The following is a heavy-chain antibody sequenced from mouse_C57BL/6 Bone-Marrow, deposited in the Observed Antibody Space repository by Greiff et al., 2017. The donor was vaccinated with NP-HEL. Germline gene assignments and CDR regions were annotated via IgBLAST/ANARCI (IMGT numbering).Heavy chain of an antibody. J-gene: IGHJ2*01. CDR2: IYPGSGST. CDR3: ARRGGQLRLFDY. CDR1: GYTFTSYW. Sequence: VQLQQPGAELVKPGASVKMSCKASGYTFTSYWITWVKQRPGQGLEWIGEIYPGSGSTNYNEQFKSRPTLSVDTSSSKAYMQISSVASEDSAVYYCARRGGQLRLFDYWGQGTTLTVSS. D-gene: IGHD3-2*02. V-gene: IGHV1-55*01.